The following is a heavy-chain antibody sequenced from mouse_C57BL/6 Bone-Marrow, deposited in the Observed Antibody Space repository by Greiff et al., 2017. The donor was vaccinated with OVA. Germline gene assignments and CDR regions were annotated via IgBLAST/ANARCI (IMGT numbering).Heavy chain of an antibody. V-gene: IGHV1-54*01. CDR3: AGYSNYYYAMDY. Sequence: QVQLQQSGAELVRPGTSVKVSCKASGYAFTNYSIEWVKQRPGQGLEWIGVINPGSGGTNYNEKFKGKATLTADKSSSTAYMQLSSLTSEDSAVYFCAGYSNYYYAMDYWGQGTSVTVSS. CDR2: INPGSGGT. J-gene: IGHJ4*01. D-gene: IGHD2-5*01. CDR1: GYAFTNYS.